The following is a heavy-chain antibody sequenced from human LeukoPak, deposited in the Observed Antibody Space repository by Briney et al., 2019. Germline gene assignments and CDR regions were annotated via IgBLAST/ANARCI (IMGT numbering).Heavy chain of an antibody. D-gene: IGHD6-6*01. Sequence: ASVKVSCKASGYTFTSYYMHWVRQAPGQGLEWMGIINPSDGSTSYAQKFQGRVTTTRDTSTSTVHMELSSLRSEDTAVYYCARGEGIGARRHDVFDIWGQGTMVTVSS. CDR2: INPSDGST. V-gene: IGHV1-46*01. CDR3: ARGEGIGARRHDVFDI. J-gene: IGHJ3*02. CDR1: GYTFTSYY.